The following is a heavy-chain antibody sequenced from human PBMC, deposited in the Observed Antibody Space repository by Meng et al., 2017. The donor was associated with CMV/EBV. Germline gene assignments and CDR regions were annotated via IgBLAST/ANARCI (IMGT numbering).Heavy chain of an antibody. V-gene: IGHV1-18*01. J-gene: IGHJ4*02. Sequence: VKLGQSGAEVKKPGALVKVSCKASGYTFTSYGSSWVRQAPGQGLEWMGWISAYNGNTNYAQKLQGRVTMTTDTSTSTAYMELRSLRSDDTAVYYCARGGRYYYDSSGYCDYWGQGTLVTVSS. D-gene: IGHD3-22*01. CDR2: ISAYNGNT. CDR3: ARGGRYYYDSSGYCDY. CDR1: GYTFTSYG.